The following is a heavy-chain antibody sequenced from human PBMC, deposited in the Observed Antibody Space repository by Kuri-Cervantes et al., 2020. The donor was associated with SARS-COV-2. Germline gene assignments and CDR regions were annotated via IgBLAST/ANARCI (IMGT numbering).Heavy chain of an antibody. CDR1: GGSFSGYY. D-gene: IGHD2-15*01. V-gene: IGHV4-34*01. CDR2: INHSGST. J-gene: IGHJ5*02. CDR3: ARRVVAWFDP. Sequence: GSLRLSCAVYGGSFSGYYWSWIRQPPGKGLEWIGEINHSGSTNYNPSLKSRVTISVDTSKNQFSLKLSSVTAADTAVYYCARRVVAWFDPWGQGTLVTVSS.